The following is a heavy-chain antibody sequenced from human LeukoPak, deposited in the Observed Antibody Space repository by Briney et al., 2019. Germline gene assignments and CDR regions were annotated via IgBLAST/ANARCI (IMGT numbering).Heavy chain of an antibody. J-gene: IGHJ4*02. CDR1: GFTFGSYA. Sequence: GGSLRFSCAASGFTFGSYAMSWVRQAPGKGLEWVSAISGSGSGTYYADSVTGRFTISRDNSKNTLYLHMNSLRAEDTAVYYCAKYCSAANCYHGIDYWGQGTLVTVSS. D-gene: IGHD2-15*01. CDR2: ISGSGSGT. CDR3: AKYCSAANCYHGIDY. V-gene: IGHV3-23*01.